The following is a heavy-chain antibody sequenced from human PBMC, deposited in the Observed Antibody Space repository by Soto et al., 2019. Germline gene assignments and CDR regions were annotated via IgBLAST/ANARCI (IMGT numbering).Heavy chain of an antibody. V-gene: IGHV3-15*07. J-gene: IGHJ4*02. CDR3: TPHITIFGVEHSDY. CDR1: GFTFSNAW. D-gene: IGHD3-3*01. Sequence: EVQLVESGGGLVKPGGSLRLSCAASGFTFSNAWMNWVRQAPGKGLEWVGRIKSKTDGGTTDYAAPVKGRFTISRDDSKNTLYLQMNSLKTEDTAVYYCTPHITIFGVEHSDYWGQGTLVTVSS. CDR2: IKSKTDGGTT.